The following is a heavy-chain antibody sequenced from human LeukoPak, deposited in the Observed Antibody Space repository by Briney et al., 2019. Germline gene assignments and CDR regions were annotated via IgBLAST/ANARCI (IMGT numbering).Heavy chain of an antibody. J-gene: IGHJ4*02. Sequence: PSETLSLTCAVYGGSFSGYYWSWIRQPPGKGLEWIGEINHSGSTNYNPSLKSRVTISVDTSKNQFSLKLSSVTAADTAVYYCARGGKRWLQLPPDYWGQGTLVTVSS. D-gene: IGHD5-24*01. V-gene: IGHV4-34*01. CDR2: INHSGST. CDR3: ARGGKRWLQLPPDY. CDR1: GGSFSGYY.